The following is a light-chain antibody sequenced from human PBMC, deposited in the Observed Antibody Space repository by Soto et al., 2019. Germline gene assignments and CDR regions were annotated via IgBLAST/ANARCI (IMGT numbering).Light chain of an antibody. V-gene: IGLV8-61*01. CDR2: STS. CDR1: SGSVSTSYY. J-gene: IGLJ3*02. Sequence: QTVVTQEPSFSVSPGGTVTLTCGLRSGSVSTSYYPSWYQQTPGQAPRTLIYSTSTRSSGVPDRFSGSILGNKAALTITGAQADDESDYYCVLYMGSGISVFGGGTKLTVL. CDR3: VLYMGSGISV.